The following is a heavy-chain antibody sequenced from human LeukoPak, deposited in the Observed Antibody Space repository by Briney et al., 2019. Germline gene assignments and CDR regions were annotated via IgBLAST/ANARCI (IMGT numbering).Heavy chain of an antibody. J-gene: IGHJ4*02. D-gene: IGHD4-11*01. Sequence: GGSLRLSCAASGFTFDDYAMHWVRQAPGKGLEWVSVIYSGGSTYYADSVKGRFTISRDNSKNTLYLQMNSLRAEDTAVYYCARDSVRDYSNYGLDYWGQGTLVTVSS. CDR2: IYSGGST. CDR3: ARDSVRDYSNYGLDY. CDR1: GFTFDDYA. V-gene: IGHV3-66*01.